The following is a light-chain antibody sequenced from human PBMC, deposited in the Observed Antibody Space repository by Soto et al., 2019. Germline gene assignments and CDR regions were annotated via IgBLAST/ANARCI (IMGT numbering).Light chain of an antibody. V-gene: IGLV2-14*01. CDR2: DVN. Sequence: QSALTQPASVSGSPRQSITISCTGTSSDVGGYNYVSWYQQYPGKAPKLMIYDVNNRPSGVSNRFSGSKSGNAASLTISGLQAEDEADYYCSSYTGRNTGVFGTGTKLTVL. J-gene: IGLJ1*01. CDR1: SSDVGGYNY. CDR3: SSYTGRNTGV.